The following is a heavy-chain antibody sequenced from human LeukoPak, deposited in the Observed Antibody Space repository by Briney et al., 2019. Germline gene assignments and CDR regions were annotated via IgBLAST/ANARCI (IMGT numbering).Heavy chain of an antibody. Sequence: SETLSLTCAVSGGSISSSNWWSWVRQPPGKGLEWIGEIYHSGSTNYNPSLKSRVTISVDKSKNQFSLKLSSVTAADTAVYYCASRPGYDLLTGYLGWFDPWGQGTLVTVSS. J-gene: IGHJ5*02. D-gene: IGHD3-9*01. CDR3: ASRPGYDLLTGYLGWFDP. CDR1: GGSISSSNW. V-gene: IGHV4-4*02. CDR2: IYHSGST.